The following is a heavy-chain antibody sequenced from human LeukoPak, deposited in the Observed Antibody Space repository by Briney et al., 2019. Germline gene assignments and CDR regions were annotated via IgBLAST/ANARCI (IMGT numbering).Heavy chain of an antibody. J-gene: IGHJ4*02. CDR3: AKGSIAVAGGYDY. V-gene: IGHV1-69*04. CDR2: IIPILGIA. Sequence: SVKVSCKASGGTFSSYAISWVRQAPGQGLEWMGRIIPILGIANYAQKFQGRVTITADESTSTAYMELSSLRSEDTAVYYCAKGSIAVAGGYDYWGQGTLVTVSS. CDR1: GGTFSSYA. D-gene: IGHD6-19*01.